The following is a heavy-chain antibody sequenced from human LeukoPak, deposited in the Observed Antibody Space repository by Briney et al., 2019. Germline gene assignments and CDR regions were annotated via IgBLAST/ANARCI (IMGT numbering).Heavy chain of an antibody. CDR2: IYHSGST. J-gene: IGHJ5*02. CDR3: ARGATISYDFWSGYNWFDP. Sequence: SETLSLTCAVSGGSISSGGYSWSWIRQPPGKGLEWIGYIYHSGSTYYNPSLKSRVTISVDRSKNQFSLKLSSVTAADTAVYYCARGATISYDFWSGYNWFDPWGQGTLVTVSS. CDR1: GGSISSGGYS. D-gene: IGHD3-3*01. V-gene: IGHV4-30-2*01.